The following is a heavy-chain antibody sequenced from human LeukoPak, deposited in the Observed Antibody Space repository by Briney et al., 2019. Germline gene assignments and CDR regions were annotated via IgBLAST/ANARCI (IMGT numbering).Heavy chain of an antibody. J-gene: IGHJ5*01. CDR1: GFTFSSYW. V-gene: IGHV3-7*01. CDR2: IKRDGNEK. D-gene: IGHD3-10*01. CDR3: AKEGAYPIITYDS. Sequence: GGPLRLSCAASGFTFSSYWMNWVRQAPGKGLEGVANIKRDGNEKNYVDSVKGRFSISRDNAKNSLYLQMDSLRAEDTAVYYCAKEGAYPIITYDSWGQGALVTVSS.